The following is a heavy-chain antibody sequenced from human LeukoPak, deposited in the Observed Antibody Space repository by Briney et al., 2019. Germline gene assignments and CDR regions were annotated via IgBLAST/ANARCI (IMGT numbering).Heavy chain of an antibody. J-gene: IGHJ4*02. D-gene: IGHD3-22*01. V-gene: IGHV4-59*08. CDR1: GGSISSYY. CDR3: ARHGGDIQYYYDSSGPVTY. CDR2: IYYSGST. Sequence: SETLSLTCTVSGGSISSYYWSWIRQPPGKGLEWIGYIYYSGSTNYNPSLKSRVTISVDTSKNQFSLKLSSVTAADTAVYYCARHGGDIQYYYDSSGPVTYWGQGTLVTVSS.